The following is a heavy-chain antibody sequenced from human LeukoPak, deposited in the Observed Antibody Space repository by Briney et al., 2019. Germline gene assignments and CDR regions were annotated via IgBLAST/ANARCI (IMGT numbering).Heavy chain of an antibody. Sequence: ASVMVSCKASGYAFTGYYIHWVRQAPGQGLEWMGWGNPNSGGTDCAQKFQGRVTLTRDTSISTAYMELSRLKSDDTAVYYCARGEAIFGVVPPHFDFWGQGTLVTVSS. D-gene: IGHD3-3*01. CDR3: ARGEAIFGVVPPHFDF. J-gene: IGHJ4*02. V-gene: IGHV1-2*02. CDR2: GNPNSGGT. CDR1: GYAFTGYY.